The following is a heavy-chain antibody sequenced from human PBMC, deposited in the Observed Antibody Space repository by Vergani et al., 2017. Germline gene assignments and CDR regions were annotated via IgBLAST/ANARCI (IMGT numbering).Heavy chain of an antibody. V-gene: IGHV4-61*02. CDR1: GGSITSGSFY. CDR3: ARDSWTSELRGVYWFDT. Sequence: QVQLHESGPGLVKPSQTLSLTCTVSGGSITSGSFYWCWIRQPAGKGLEWIGRIHSSGTTNYNPSLKSRVTLSVDTSKNQLSLRMTFVTAADTAVYYCARDSWTSELRGVYWFDTWGQGTLVSVSS. CDR2: IHSSGTT. J-gene: IGHJ5*02. D-gene: IGHD3-10*01.